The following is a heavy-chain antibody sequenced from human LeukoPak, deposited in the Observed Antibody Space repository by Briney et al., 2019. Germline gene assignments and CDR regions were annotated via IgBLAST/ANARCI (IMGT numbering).Heavy chain of an antibody. CDR3: ARDGSGSYTAIQDAFDI. J-gene: IGHJ3*02. CDR1: GFTFSSYE. D-gene: IGHD1-26*01. Sequence: GGSLRLSCAASGFTFSSYEMNWVRQAPGKGLEWVSYISSSGSTIYYADSVKGRFTVSRDNAKNSLYLQMNSLRAEDTAVYYCARDGSGSYTAIQDAFDIWGQGTMVTVSS. V-gene: IGHV3-48*03. CDR2: ISSSGSTI.